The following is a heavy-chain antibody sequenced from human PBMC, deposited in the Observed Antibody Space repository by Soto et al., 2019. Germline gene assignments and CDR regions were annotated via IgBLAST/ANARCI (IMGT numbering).Heavy chain of an antibody. CDR2: IHHSGSI. CDR3: ASAGYGGNSLDY. D-gene: IGHD4-17*01. CDR1: GASISSTNW. J-gene: IGHJ4*02. Sequence: QVQLQESGPGLVKPSGTLSLTCAVSGASISSTNWWSWVRQPPGKGLEWIGEIHHSGSINYGPSLKTRVTISVDKSKNQFSLKLSSVTAADTAVYYCASAGYGGNSLDYWGQGTLVTVSS. V-gene: IGHV4-4*02.